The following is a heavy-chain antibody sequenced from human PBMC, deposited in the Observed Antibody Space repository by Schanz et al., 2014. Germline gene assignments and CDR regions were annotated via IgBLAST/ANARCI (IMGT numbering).Heavy chain of an antibody. D-gene: IGHD2-8*02. CDR2: FDAHDGRA. CDR3: AKTLFPGGNQTLGN. Sequence: EVQLLESGGGLVQPGGSLRLSCEASGFSFGNYGMSWVRQAPGKGLEWVSGFDAHDGRAYYADSAKGRFTISRDNSKSTLYVERNSLRVEDTAVYYCAKTLFPGGNQTLGNWGRGTLVTVSS. V-gene: IGHV3-23*01. J-gene: IGHJ4*02. CDR1: GFSFGNYG.